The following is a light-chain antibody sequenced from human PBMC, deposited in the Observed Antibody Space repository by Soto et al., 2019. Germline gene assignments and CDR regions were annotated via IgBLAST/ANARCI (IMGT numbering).Light chain of an antibody. V-gene: IGKV3-15*01. Sequence: EIVMTQSPATLSVSPEERATLSCRASQRVSSDLAWYQQKTGQAPRLLIYGASTRVTGIPARFSGSGSGTEFTLTISSLQSEDVAVYYCQQYHNWPATFGQGTKLEIK. CDR1: QRVSSD. CDR3: QQYHNWPAT. J-gene: IGKJ2*01. CDR2: GAS.